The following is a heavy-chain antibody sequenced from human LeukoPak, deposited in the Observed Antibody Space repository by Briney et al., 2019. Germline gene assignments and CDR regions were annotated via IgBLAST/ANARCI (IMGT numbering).Heavy chain of an antibody. V-gene: IGHV4-39*01. CDR2: IYYSGST. CDR1: GGSISSSSYY. J-gene: IGHJ4*02. D-gene: IGHD6-13*01. CDR3: ASIAAAGSY. Sequence: SXTLSLTCTVSGGSISSSSYYWGWNRQPPGKGLERIESIYYSGSTYNNPSRKRRVTITENKAKNKFSLKLSSVTAADTAVYYCASIAAAGSYWGQGTLVTVSS.